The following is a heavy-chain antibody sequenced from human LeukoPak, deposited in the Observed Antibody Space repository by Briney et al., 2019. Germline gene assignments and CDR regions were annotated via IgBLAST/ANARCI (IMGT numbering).Heavy chain of an antibody. V-gene: IGHV4-59*12. J-gene: IGHJ4*02. CDR1: GGSISSYY. CDR3: ARGVFDDSSGYRLDY. D-gene: IGHD3-22*01. CDR2: IYYSGST. Sequence: SETLSLTCTVSGGSISSYYWSWIRQPPGKGLEWIGYIYYSGSTNYNPSLKSRVTISVDTSKNQFSLKLSSVTAADTAVYYCARGVFDDSSGYRLDYWGQGTLVTVSS.